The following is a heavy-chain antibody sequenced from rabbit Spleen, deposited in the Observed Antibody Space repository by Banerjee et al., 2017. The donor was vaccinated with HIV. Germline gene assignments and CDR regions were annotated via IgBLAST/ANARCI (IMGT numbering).Heavy chain of an antibody. D-gene: IGHD8-1*01. CDR2: IEGGSGGST. V-gene: IGHV1S40*01. Sequence: QSLEESGGDLVKPGASLTLTCTASGVSFSNNHYMCWVRQAPGKGLEWIACIEGGSGGSTYYASWAKGRFTISKNSSTTVTLQMTSLTAADTATYFCARDTGSSFSSYGMDLWGPGTLVTVS. CDR1: GVSFSNNHY. CDR3: ARDTGSSFSSYGMDL. J-gene: IGHJ6*01.